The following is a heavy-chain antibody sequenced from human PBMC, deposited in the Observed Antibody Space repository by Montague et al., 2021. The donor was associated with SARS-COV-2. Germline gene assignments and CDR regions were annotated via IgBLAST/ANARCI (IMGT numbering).Heavy chain of an antibody. Sequence: SETLSLTCTVSGGSISSSSYYWGWIRQPPGKGLEWIGSIFYSGSTEYXXXVKSRVTISVDTSKNQFSLKLSSVTAADTAVYYCASMVRAQVYYFDYWGQGTLVTVSS. D-gene: IGHD3-10*01. V-gene: IGHV4-39*01. CDR1: GGSISSSSYY. J-gene: IGHJ4*02. CDR2: IFYSGST. CDR3: ASMVRAQVYYFDY.